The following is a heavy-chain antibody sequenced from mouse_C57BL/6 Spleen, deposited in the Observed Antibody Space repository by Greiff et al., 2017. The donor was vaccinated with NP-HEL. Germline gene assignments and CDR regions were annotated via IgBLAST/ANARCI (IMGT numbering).Heavy chain of an antibody. CDR1: GYTFTSYW. CDR2: IDPNSGGT. D-gene: IGHD2-2*01. Sequence: QVQLQQPGAELVKPGASVKLSCKASGYTFTSYWLHWVKQRPGRGLEWLGRIDPNSGGTKYNEQFKSKATLTVDKPSSTAYMQLSSLTSEDSAVYYCARSGLRLYYFDYWGQGTTLTVSS. J-gene: IGHJ2*01. V-gene: IGHV1-72*01. CDR3: ARSGLRLYYFDY.